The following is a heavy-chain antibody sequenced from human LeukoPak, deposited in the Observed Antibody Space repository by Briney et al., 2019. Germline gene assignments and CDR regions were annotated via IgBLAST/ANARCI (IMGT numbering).Heavy chain of an antibody. CDR1: GYTFTGYY. J-gene: IGHJ4*02. CDR2: INPNSGGT. V-gene: IGHV1-2*02. CDR3: ARDSRSREGY. Sequence: GASVKVSCKASGYTFTGYYIHWVRQAPGQGLEWMGWINPNSGGTKYAQKFQGRVTMSRDTSISTAYMELSTLRSDDTAVYYCARDSRSREGYWGQGTLVTVSS.